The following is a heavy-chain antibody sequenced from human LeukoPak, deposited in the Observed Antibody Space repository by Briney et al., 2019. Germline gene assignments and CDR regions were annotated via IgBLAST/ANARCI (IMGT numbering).Heavy chain of an antibody. J-gene: IGHJ4*02. V-gene: IGHV1-69*13. CDR2: IIPIFGTA. Sequence: SVKVSCKASGGTFSSYAISWVRQAPGQGLEWMGGIIPIFGTANYAQKFQGRATITADESTSTAYMELSSLRSEDTAVYYCARDTRGLQPHFDYWGQGTLVTVSS. D-gene: IGHD5-24*01. CDR3: ARDTRGLQPHFDY. CDR1: GGTFSSYA.